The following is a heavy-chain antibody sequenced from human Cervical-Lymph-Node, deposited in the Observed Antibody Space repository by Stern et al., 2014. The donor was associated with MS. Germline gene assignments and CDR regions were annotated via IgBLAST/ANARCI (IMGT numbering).Heavy chain of an antibody. D-gene: IGHD1-14*01. CDR2: IFHSGDT. V-gene: IGHV4-28*01. CDR1: GSSISSYHW. J-gene: IGHJ4*02. Sequence: VQLVESGPGLVKPSDTLSLTCAVSGSSISSYHWWGWIRQPPGKGLEWIGYIFHSGDTYYTPSLKSRLPMSVDTSKTQFSLKLNSVTAVDTAVYYCARKPAGNREFDFWGQGTLVSVSS. CDR3: ARKPAGNREFDF.